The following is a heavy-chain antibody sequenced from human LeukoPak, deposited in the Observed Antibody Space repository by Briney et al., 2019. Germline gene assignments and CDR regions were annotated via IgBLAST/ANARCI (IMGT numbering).Heavy chain of an antibody. J-gene: IGHJ4*02. D-gene: IGHD6-13*01. CDR3: ARDLSIAAAGHC. Sequence: SETLSLTCTVSGGSISSSSYYWGWIRQPPGKGLEWIGSIYYSGSTYYNPSLKSRVTISVDTSKNQFSLKLSSVTAADTAVYYCARDLSIAAAGHCWGQGTLVTVSS. V-gene: IGHV4-39*07. CDR2: IYYSGST. CDR1: GGSISSSSYY.